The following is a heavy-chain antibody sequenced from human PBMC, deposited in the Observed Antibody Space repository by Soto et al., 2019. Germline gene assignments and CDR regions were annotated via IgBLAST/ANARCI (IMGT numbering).Heavy chain of an antibody. CDR1: GFTFSSYA. J-gene: IGHJ6*02. V-gene: IGHV3-30-3*01. CDR2: ISYDGSNK. D-gene: IGHD6-19*01. CDR3: ARGPVAGPDYDYYGMDV. Sequence: QVQLVESGGGVVQPGRSLRLSCAASGFTFSSYAMHWVRQAPGKGLEWVAVISYDGSNKYYADSVKGRFTISRDNSKNTLYLQMNSLRAEDTAVYYCARGPVAGPDYDYYGMDVWGQGTTVTVSS.